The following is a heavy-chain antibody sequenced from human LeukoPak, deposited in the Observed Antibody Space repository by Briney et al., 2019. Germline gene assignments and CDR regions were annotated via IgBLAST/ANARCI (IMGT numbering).Heavy chain of an antibody. CDR2: ISSSGSTI. J-gene: IGHJ6*03. CDR1: GFTVSSNY. V-gene: IGHV3-48*03. Sequence: GGSLRLSCAASGFTVSSNYMNWVRQAPGKGLEWVSYISSSGSTIYYADSVKGRFTISRDNAKNSLYLQMNSLRAEDTAVYYCASWRAMVTVRYSYYYMDVWGKGTTVTISS. D-gene: IGHD5-18*01. CDR3: ASWRAMVTVRYSYYYMDV.